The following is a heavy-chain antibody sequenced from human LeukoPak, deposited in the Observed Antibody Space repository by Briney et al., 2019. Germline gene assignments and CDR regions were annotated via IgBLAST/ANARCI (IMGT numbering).Heavy chain of an antibody. CDR3: ARDRSDEEDAFDI. CDR1: GYTFTSYA. CDR2: INAGNGNT. J-gene: IGHJ3*02. D-gene: IGHD2-21*01. V-gene: IGHV1-3*01. Sequence: EASVKVSCKASGYTFTSYAMHWVRQAPGQRLEWMGWINAGNGNTKYSQKFQGRVTITRDTSASTAYMELSSLRSEDTAAYYYARDRSDEEDAFDIWGQGTMVTVSS.